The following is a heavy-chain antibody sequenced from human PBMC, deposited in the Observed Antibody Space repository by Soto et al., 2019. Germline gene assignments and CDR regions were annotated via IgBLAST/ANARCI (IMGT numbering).Heavy chain of an antibody. J-gene: IGHJ6*03. CDR1: GYTFPSYD. D-gene: IGHD3-10*01. CDR3: ARGPGGSGRFYYYYYMDV. CDR2: MNPNSGNT. V-gene: IGHV1-8*01. Sequence: ASVKVSCKASGYTFPSYDINWVRQATGQGLEWMGWMNPNSGNTGYAQKFQGRVTMTRNTSISTAYMELSSLRSEDTAAYYCARGPGGSGRFYYYYYMDVWGKGTTVTVSS.